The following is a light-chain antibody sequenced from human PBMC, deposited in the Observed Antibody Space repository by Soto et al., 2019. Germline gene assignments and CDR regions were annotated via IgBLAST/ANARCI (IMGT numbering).Light chain of an antibody. J-gene: IGLJ1*01. CDR2: DVS. CDR3: TSYTSDSTYV. CDR1: STDVGRYNY. V-gene: IGLV2-14*01. Sequence: QSVLTQPASVSGSPGQSITISCTGTSTDVGRYNYVSWYQQHPGKAPKLMVYDVSNRPSWVSNRFSGSKSGITASLTISGLQPEDEADYYCTSYTSDSTYVSGTGTKVTVL.